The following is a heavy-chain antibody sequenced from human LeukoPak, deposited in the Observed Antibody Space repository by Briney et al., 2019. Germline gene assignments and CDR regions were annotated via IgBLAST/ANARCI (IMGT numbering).Heavy chain of an antibody. CDR2: IIPILGIA. CDR1: GGTFSSYA. V-gene: IGHV1-69*04. CDR3: ASTYDSSGYFSF. D-gene: IGHD3-22*01. J-gene: IGHJ6*02. Sequence: SVKVSCKASGGTFSSYAISWVRQAPGQGLEWMGRIIPILGIANYAQKFQGRVTITADKSTSTAYMELSSLRSEDTAVYSCASTYDSSGYFSFWGQGTTVTVSS.